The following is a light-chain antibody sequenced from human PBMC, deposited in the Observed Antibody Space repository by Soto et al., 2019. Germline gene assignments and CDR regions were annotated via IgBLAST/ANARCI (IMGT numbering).Light chain of an antibody. CDR2: GAS. CDR1: QSVSSSY. V-gene: IGKV3-20*01. J-gene: IGKJ2*01. CDR3: QKYGSSPPYT. Sequence: EIVLTQSPGTLSLSPGERATLSCRASQSVSSSYLAWYQQKPGQAPRLLIYGASSRATGIPDRFSGSGSGTDVTLTISRLEPEDVAVYYCQKYGSSPPYTFGQGTKLEIK.